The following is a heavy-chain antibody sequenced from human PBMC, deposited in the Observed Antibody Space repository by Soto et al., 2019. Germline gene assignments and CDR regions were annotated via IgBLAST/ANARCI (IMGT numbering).Heavy chain of an antibody. CDR2: AYYSGST. CDR1: GKSVSTFY. Sequence: SETLSLTCTVSGKSVSTFYWSWIRQPPGKGLEWIGHAYYSGSTNYDPSLKSRVTISVDMSKNQVSLRLTSVTAADTAVYYCARGTDYTQIASYHYGMDVWGQGTSVTVSS. J-gene: IGHJ6*02. CDR3: ARGTDYTQIASYHYGMDV. D-gene: IGHD4-4*01. V-gene: IGHV4-59*02.